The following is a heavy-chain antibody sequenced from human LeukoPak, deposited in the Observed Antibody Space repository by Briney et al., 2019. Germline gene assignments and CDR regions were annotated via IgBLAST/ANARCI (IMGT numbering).Heavy chain of an antibody. CDR2: IWYDELNR. D-gene: IGHD1-26*01. CDR3: AREIVAGATSYYYYGLDV. Sequence: TGGSLRLSCAASGFAFSTYGMHWVRQAPGKGLEWVALIWYDELNRYYADSVKGRFTISRDNSKKMLYLQMNSLRAEDTAVYYCAREIVAGATSYYYYGLDVWGQGTTVTVSS. CDR1: GFAFSTYG. V-gene: IGHV3-33*01. J-gene: IGHJ6*02.